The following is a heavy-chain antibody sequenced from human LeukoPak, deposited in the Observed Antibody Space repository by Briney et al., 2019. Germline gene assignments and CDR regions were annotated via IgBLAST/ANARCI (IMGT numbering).Heavy chain of an antibody. CDR1: GGSISPYY. J-gene: IGHJ3*02. D-gene: IGHD1-1*01. V-gene: IGHV4-59*08. Sequence: SETLSLTCTVSGGSISPYYWSWIRQPPGKGLEWIAYVYSSGHTNYNPSLKGRVTISVDTSKNQFSLKLNSVTAADTAVYYCARHPYSDGFDIWGQGTMVTVSS. CDR2: VYSSGHT. CDR3: ARHPYSDGFDI.